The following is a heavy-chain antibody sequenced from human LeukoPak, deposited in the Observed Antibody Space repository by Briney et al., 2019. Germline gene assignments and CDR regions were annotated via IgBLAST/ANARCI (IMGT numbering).Heavy chain of an antibody. V-gene: IGHV3-11*05. CDR1: GFTVSSNY. Sequence: GGSLRLSCAASGFTVSSNYMTWVRQAPGKGLEWVSYISSSSSYTNYADSVKGRFTISRDNAKNSLYLQMNSLRAEDTAVYYCARDVAVAGHRAFDIWGQGTMVTVSS. CDR2: ISSSSSYT. D-gene: IGHD6-19*01. J-gene: IGHJ3*02. CDR3: ARDVAVAGHRAFDI.